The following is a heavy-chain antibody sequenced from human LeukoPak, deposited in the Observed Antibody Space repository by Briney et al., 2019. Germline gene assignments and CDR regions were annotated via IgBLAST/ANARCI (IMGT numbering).Heavy chain of an antibody. CDR3: ARAAVEDYYYYMDV. CDR1: GFTVSTNY. V-gene: IGHV3-53*01. CDR2: IYSGGST. J-gene: IGHJ6*03. Sequence: GGSLRLSCAASGFTVSTNYMSWVRQAPGKGLEWVSVIYSGGSTYYADSVKGRFTISRDNSKSTLYLQMNSLRAEDTAVYYCARAAVEDYYYYMDVWGKGTTVIVSS.